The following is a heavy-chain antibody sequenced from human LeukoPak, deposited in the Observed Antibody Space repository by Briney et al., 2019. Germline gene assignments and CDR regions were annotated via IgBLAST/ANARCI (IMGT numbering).Heavy chain of an antibody. CDR3: ARGRSTFDY. V-gene: IGHV4-4*07. Sequence: SETLSLTCTISGTSIGTYYWSWIRQPAGKGLEWIGRIYSSGNTNYNPSVKSRVTVSVDTSKNQLSLKLSSVTAADTAVYYCARGRSTFDYWGQGTLVTVSS. J-gene: IGHJ4*02. D-gene: IGHD2-2*01. CDR2: IYSSGNT. CDR1: GTSIGTYY.